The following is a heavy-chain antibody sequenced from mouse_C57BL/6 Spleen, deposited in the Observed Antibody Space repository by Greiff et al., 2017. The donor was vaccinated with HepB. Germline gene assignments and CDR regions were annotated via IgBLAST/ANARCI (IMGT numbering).Heavy chain of an antibody. Sequence: VQLQQSGAELARPGASVKLSCKASGYTFTSYGISWVKQRTGQGLEWIGEIYPRSGNTYYNEKFKGKATLTADKSSSTAYMELRSLTSEDSAVYFCARYDYDREWFAYWGQGTLVTVSA. J-gene: IGHJ3*01. CDR1: GYTFTSYG. V-gene: IGHV1-81*01. D-gene: IGHD2-4*01. CDR2: IYPRSGNT. CDR3: ARYDYDREWFAY.